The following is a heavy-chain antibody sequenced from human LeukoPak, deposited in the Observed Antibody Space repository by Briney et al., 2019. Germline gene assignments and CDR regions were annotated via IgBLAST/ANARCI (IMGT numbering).Heavy chain of an antibody. Sequence: GGSLRLSCAASGFTFSSYGMSWVRQAPGEGLKWVSIISASGSNTIYADSVKGRFTISRDNSKNTLYLQMNSLRAENTAVYYCAKGASGSHYYSFDYWGQGTLVTVSS. D-gene: IGHD1-26*01. CDR3: AKGASGSHYYSFDY. V-gene: IGHV3-23*01. CDR1: GFTFSSYG. CDR2: ISASGSNT. J-gene: IGHJ4*02.